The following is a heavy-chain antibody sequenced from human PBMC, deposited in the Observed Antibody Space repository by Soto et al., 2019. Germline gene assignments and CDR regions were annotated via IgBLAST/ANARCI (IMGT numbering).Heavy chain of an antibody. Sequence: QVQLVQSGAEVKKPGASVKVSCKASGYTFTSYAMHWVRQAPGQRLEWMGWINAGNGNTKYSQKFQGRVTITRDTSASTAYMELSSLRSEDTAVYYCARVAVAGSNTRGFDPWGQGNLVTVSS. J-gene: IGHJ5*02. V-gene: IGHV1-3*01. CDR2: INAGNGNT. CDR1: GYTFTSYA. CDR3: ARVAVAGSNTRGFDP. D-gene: IGHD6-19*01.